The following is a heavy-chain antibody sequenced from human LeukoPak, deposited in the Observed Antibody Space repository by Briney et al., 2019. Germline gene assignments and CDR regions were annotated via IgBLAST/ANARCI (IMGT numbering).Heavy chain of an antibody. CDR1: GFIFSSYG. Sequence: GGTLRLSCAASGFIFSSYGMNWVRQAPGKGLEWVSGIGGSSGYMAYYAESVKGRFTISRDNSQNTLYLQMNSLRAEDTAVYYCAKDLSRGAFGMWGQGTLVTVSS. D-gene: IGHD3-10*01. CDR2: IGGSSGYMA. CDR3: AKDLSRGAFGM. J-gene: IGHJ3*02. V-gene: IGHV3-23*01.